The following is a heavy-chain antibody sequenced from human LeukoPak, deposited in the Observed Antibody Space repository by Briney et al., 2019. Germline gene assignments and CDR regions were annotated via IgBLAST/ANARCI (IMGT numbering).Heavy chain of an antibody. D-gene: IGHD1-26*01. V-gene: IGHV3-7*01. J-gene: IGHJ4*02. CDR1: GFTFSRYW. CDR2: IKQEGSEK. CDR3: ARAMVWDHGDY. Sequence: GGSLRLSCAASGFTFSRYWMTWVRQAPGKGLEWVANIKQEGSEKYYVDSVKGRFTISRDNAKNSLYRQMNILRAGDTAVYYFARAMVWDHGDYWGQGTLVTVSS.